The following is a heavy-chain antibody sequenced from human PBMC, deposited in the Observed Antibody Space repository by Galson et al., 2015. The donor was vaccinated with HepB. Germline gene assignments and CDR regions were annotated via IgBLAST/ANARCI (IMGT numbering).Heavy chain of an antibody. Sequence: SVKVSCKASGGTFSSYAISWVRQAPGQGLEWMGGIIPIFGTANYAQKFQGRVTITADESTSTAYMELSSLRSEDTAVYYCVRGRKALAFGYYYYGMDVWGQGTTVTVSS. CDR1: GGTFSSYA. CDR3: VRGRKALAFGYYYYGMDV. D-gene: IGHD3-10*01. J-gene: IGHJ6*02. CDR2: IIPIFGTA. V-gene: IGHV1-69*13.